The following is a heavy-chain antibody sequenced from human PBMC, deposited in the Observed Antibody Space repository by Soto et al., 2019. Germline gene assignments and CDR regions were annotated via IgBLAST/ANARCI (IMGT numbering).Heavy chain of an antibody. CDR3: AVPVTSDAFDI. CDR2: IYSGGST. Sequence: GGSLRLSCAASGFTVSSNYMSWVRQAPGKGLEWVSVIYSGGSTYYADSVKGRFTISRDNSKNTLYLQMNSLRAEDTAVYYCAVPVTSDAFDIWGQGTMVTVSS. V-gene: IGHV3-53*01. CDR1: GFTVSSNY. D-gene: IGHD4-17*01. J-gene: IGHJ3*02.